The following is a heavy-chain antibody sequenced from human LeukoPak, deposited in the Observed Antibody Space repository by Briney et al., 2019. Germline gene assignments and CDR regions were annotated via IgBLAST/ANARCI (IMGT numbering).Heavy chain of an antibody. CDR1: GFTFSSYD. V-gene: IGHV3-13*01. J-gene: IGHJ4*02. D-gene: IGHD6-13*01. Sequence: GRSLRLSCAASGFTFSSYDMHWFRQITGKGLEWVSAIGAAGATYYPASVKGRFTISRENAKNSLYLQMNSLRAGDTAVYYCASAHTNNWYHFDYWGQGILVTVSP. CDR3: ASAHTNNWYHFDY. CDR2: IGAAGAT.